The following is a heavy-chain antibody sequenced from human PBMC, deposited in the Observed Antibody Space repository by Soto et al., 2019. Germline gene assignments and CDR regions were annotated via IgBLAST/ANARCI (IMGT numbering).Heavy chain of an antibody. Sequence: PGGSLRLSCAASGFTFSSYSMNWVRQAPGKGLEWVSSISSSSSYIYYADSVKGRFTISRDNAKNSLYLQMNSLRAEDTAVYYCARSLRLAELSLSEYFDYWGQGPLVTVP. CDR1: GFTFSSYS. CDR2: ISSSSSYI. V-gene: IGHV3-21*01. J-gene: IGHJ4*02. CDR3: ARSLRLAELSLSEYFDY. D-gene: IGHD3-16*02.